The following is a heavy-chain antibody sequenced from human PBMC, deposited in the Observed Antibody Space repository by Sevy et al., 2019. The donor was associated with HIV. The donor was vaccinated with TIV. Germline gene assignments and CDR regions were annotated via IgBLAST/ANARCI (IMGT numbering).Heavy chain of an antibody. V-gene: IGHV1-69*13. D-gene: IGHD3-10*01. CDR2: IIPIFGTA. J-gene: IGHJ6*02. Sequence: ASVKVSCKASGGTFSSYAISWVRQAPGQGLEWMGGIIPIFGTANYAQKFQGRVTITADESTSTAYMELSSLRSEDTAVYYCAREIMAMVRGVSLYGMDVWGQGTTATVSS. CDR1: GGTFSSYA. CDR3: AREIMAMVRGVSLYGMDV.